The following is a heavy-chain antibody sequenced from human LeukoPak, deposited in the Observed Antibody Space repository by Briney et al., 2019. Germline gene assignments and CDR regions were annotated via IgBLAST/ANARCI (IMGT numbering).Heavy chain of an antibody. Sequence: SETLSLTCAAYGGSFSGYYWSWIRQPPGKGLEWIGEINHSGSTNYNPSLKSRVTISVDTSKNQFSLKLSSVTAVDTAVYYCARAPSIAARREPFDYWGQGTLVSVSS. D-gene: IGHD6-6*01. V-gene: IGHV4-34*01. J-gene: IGHJ4*02. CDR2: INHSGST. CDR1: GGSFSGYY. CDR3: ARAPSIAARREPFDY.